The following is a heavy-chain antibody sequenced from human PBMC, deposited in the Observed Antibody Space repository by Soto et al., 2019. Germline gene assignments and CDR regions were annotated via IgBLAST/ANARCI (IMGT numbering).Heavy chain of an antibody. J-gene: IGHJ6*02. CDR3: AVTDLPFRPLTEPTENGMDV. CDR1: GFSFGDSA. D-gene: IGHD2-8*01. Sequence: ELVQSGSEAREPGTSVKVSCRASGFSFGDSAVQWVRQGRGQRLEWIGWIVVVNGNTNYAPRFEGRVTLTRDASTSTSHMELTSLSSDDTAVYFCAVTDLPFRPLTEPTENGMDVWGQGTTVTVSS. V-gene: IGHV1-58*01. CDR2: IVVVNGNT.